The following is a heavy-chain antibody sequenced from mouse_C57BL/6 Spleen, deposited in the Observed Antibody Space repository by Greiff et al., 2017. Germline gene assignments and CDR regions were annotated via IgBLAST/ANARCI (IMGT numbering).Heavy chain of an antibody. V-gene: IGHV1-69*01. Sequence: QVQLQQPGAELVMPGASVKLSCKASGYTFTSYWMHWVKQRPGQGLEWIGEIDPSDSYTNYNQKFKGKSTLTVDKSSSTAYMQLSSLTSEDSAVEYCARGDDGYYGFAYWGQGTLDTVSA. J-gene: IGHJ3*01. D-gene: IGHD2-3*01. CDR1: GYTFTSYW. CDR2: IDPSDSYT. CDR3: ARGDDGYYGFAY.